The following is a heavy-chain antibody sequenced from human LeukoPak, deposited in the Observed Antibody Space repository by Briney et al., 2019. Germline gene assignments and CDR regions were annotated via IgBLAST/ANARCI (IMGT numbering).Heavy chain of an antibody. J-gene: IGHJ3*02. Sequence: SETLSLTCAVYGGSFSGYYWSWLRQPPGKGLEWIGEINHRGSTNYNPSLKSRVTISVDTSKNQFSLKLSSVTAAYTAVYYCAREIAAARSAFDIWGQGTMVTVSS. CDR1: GGSFSGYY. D-gene: IGHD6-13*01. V-gene: IGHV4-34*01. CDR2: INHRGST. CDR3: AREIAAARSAFDI.